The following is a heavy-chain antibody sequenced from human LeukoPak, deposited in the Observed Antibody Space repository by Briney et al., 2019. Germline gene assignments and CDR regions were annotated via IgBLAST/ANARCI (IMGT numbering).Heavy chain of an antibody. CDR1: GYTFTSYD. V-gene: IGHV1-8*01. D-gene: IGHD6-19*01. Sequence: ASVKVSCKAAGYTFTSYDINWVRQATGQGLEWMGWRNPNSGNTGYAQKLQGRVTMTTDTSTSTAYMEMRSLRSDDTAVHYCARDQSSGWSFQHWGQGTLVTVSS. J-gene: IGHJ1*01. CDR2: RNPNSGNT. CDR3: ARDQSSGWSFQH.